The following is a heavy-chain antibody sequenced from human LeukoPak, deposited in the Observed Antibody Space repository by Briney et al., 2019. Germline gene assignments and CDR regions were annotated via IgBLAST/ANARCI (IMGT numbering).Heavy chain of an antibody. CDR1: GFTFSSNY. CDR2: IYSGGST. D-gene: IGHD5-18*01. J-gene: IGHJ4*02. V-gene: IGHV3-53*01. Sequence: PGGSLRLSCAASGFTFSSNYMSWVRQAPGKGLEWVSVIYSGGSTYYADSVKGRFTISRDNSKNTLYLQMNGLRAEDTAVYYCARQGYSYGYDYWGQGTLVTVSS. CDR3: ARQGYSYGYDY.